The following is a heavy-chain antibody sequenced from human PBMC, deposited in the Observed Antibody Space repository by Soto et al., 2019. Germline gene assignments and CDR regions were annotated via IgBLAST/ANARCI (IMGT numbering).Heavy chain of an antibody. J-gene: IGHJ4*02. CDR2: TFSDGVT. V-gene: IGHV4-59*08. D-gene: IGHD6-6*01. CDR1: GGSIKNYF. Sequence: QVQLQESGPGLVKPSETLSLTCTVSGGSIKNYFGSWIRQPPGKRPEWIGYTFSDGVTNYNPSLKSRVSISVDTSKNQFFLHLNSVTAADTAVYYCARHPQVPEYGKGLDYWGQGTLVTVSS. CDR3: ARHPQVPEYGKGLDY.